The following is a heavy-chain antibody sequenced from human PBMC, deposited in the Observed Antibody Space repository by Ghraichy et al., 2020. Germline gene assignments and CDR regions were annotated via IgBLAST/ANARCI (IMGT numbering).Heavy chain of an antibody. CDR1: GYSFVSYW. V-gene: IGHV5-51*01. Sequence: GESLNISCQGSGYSFVSYWIVWVRQMPGKGLEWMGVIYPGDSDTSYSPSFEGQVTISADKSISTAYLQWSSLKASDTAMYYCARAARLDCTGTIRRSNWYLDLWGRGTLVTVSS. D-gene: IGHD2-8*02. CDR3: ARAARLDCTGTIRRSNWYLDL. J-gene: IGHJ2*01. CDR2: IYPGDSDT.